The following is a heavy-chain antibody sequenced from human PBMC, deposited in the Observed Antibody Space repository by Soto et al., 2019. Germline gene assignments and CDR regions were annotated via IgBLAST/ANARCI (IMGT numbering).Heavy chain of an antibody. J-gene: IGHJ4*02. V-gene: IGHV1-69*01. CDR2: IIPFFGTA. D-gene: IGHD3-16*01. CDR1: GGTFSTFG. CDR3: ARTAPMDAGDKYYYDF. Sequence: QVQLVQSGAEVKKTGSSVKVSCKTSGGTFSTFGISWVRQAPGQGLEWMGGIIPFFGTAEYSQKFEDRITITADECTNTVYMDLRSLTSEYTAIYYCARTAPMDAGDKYYYDFWGQGALVTVSS.